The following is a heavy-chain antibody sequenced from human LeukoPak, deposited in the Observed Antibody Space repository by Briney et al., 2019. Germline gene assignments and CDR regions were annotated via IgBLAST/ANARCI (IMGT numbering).Heavy chain of an antibody. J-gene: IGHJ4*02. CDR2: IYYSGST. CDR3: ARGGTAMVPFDY. CDR1: GGSISSSSYY. V-gene: IGHV4-39*07. Sequence: SETLSLTCTVSGGSISSSSYYWGWIRQPPGKGLEWIGSIYYSGSTYYNPSLKSRVTISVDTSKNQFSLKLSSVTAADTAVYYCARGGTAMVPFDYWGQGTLVTVSS. D-gene: IGHD5-18*01.